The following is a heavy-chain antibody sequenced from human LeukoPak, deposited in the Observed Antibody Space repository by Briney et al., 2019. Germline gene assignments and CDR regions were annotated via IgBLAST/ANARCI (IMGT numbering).Heavy chain of an antibody. V-gene: IGHV3-48*03. CDR2: ISSSGSTI. J-gene: IGHJ4*02. D-gene: IGHD3-10*01. CDR3: ASFMVRGVFDY. CDR1: GFTFSSYE. Sequence: GGSLRLSCAASGFTFSSYEMNWVRQAPGKGLEWVSYISSSGSTIKYADSVKGRFTISRDNAKNSLYLQMNSLRAEDTAVYYCASFMVRGVFDYWGQGTLVTVSS.